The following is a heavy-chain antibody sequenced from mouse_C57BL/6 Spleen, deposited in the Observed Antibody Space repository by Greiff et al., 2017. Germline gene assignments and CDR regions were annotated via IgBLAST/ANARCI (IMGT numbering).Heavy chain of an antibody. V-gene: IGHV1-62-3*01. CDR2: IDPNSGGT. CDR3: ATTTGVPHDYAMAY. D-gene: IGHD1-1*01. CDR1: GYSFTSYW. J-gene: IGHJ4*01. Sequence: VQLQQPGAELVKPGASVKLSCKASGYSFTSYWMHWVKQRTGRGLEWIGVIDPNSGGTKYNEKFKSKATLTVDQPSSTAYMQLNSLTSEDSAVYYCATTTGVPHDYAMAYWGQGTSVTVSA.